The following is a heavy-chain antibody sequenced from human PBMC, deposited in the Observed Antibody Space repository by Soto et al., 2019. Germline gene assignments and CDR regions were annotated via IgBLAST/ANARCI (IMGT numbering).Heavy chain of an antibody. CDR2: MNPNSGNT. CDR3: ARVPARPPSYFYYYMDV. Sequence: GASVKVSCKASGYTFTSSDINWVRQATGQGLEWMGWMNPNSGNTGYAQKFQGRVTMTRNTSISTAYMELSSLRSEDTAVYYCARVPARPPSYFYYYMDVWGKGTTVTVSS. V-gene: IGHV1-8*01. J-gene: IGHJ6*03. D-gene: IGHD6-25*01. CDR1: GYTFTSSD.